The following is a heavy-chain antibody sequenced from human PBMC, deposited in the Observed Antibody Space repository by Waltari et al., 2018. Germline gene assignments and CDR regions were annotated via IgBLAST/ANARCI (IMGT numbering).Heavy chain of an antibody. CDR3: ARGGPAEAPYQFDY. Sequence: QVQLVQSGAEVKKPGASVKVSCKASGYTFTSYAMHWVRQAPGQRVEWMGWINAGNGNTKYSQGVQGRVTITRETSASTAYMELSSLRSEDMAVYYCARGGPAEAPYQFDYWGQGTLVTVSS. D-gene: IGHD2-2*01. CDR1: GYTFTSYA. J-gene: IGHJ4*02. CDR2: INAGNGNT. V-gene: IGHV1-3*03.